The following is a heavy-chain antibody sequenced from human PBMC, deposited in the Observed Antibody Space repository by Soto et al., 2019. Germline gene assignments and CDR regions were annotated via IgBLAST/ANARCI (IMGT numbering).Heavy chain of an antibody. CDR3: ARAFGDVGDY. V-gene: IGHV3-21*01. Sequence: PGGSLRLSCSASGFTFSTYSMNWVRQAPGKGLEWVSSISDSGNYKYFADSVKGRFTISRDNTKNSLFLQMNSLRAEDTAMYYCARAFGDVGDYWGXGTLVTVSS. CDR2: ISDSGNYK. CDR1: GFTFSTYS. J-gene: IGHJ4*02. D-gene: IGHD3-10*01.